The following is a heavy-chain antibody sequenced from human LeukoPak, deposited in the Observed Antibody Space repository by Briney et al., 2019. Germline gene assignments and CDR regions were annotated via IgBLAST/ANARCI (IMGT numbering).Heavy chain of an antibody. Sequence: GGSLRLSCAASGFTVSGDSMSWVRQAPGKGLEWVSLIYSGDSTYYADSVKGRFTISRDNSKNTLYLQMDSLRAEDTAMYYCATVSGGDYFDYWGQGTLVTVSS. CDR1: GFTVSGDS. D-gene: IGHD3-10*01. J-gene: IGHJ4*02. CDR3: ATVSGGDYFDY. CDR2: IYSGDST. V-gene: IGHV3-53*01.